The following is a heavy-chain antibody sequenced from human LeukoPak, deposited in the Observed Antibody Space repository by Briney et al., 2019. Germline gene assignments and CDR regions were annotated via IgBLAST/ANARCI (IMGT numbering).Heavy chain of an antibody. Sequence: GGSLRLSCVASGFTFSSYAMSWVRQAPGKGLEWVSGISGSGGSTYYADSVKGRFTISRDNSKNTLYLQMNSLRAEDTAVYYCARDLLVGVSFYYYYGMDVWGQGTTVTVSS. V-gene: IGHV3-23*01. CDR3: ARDLLVGVSFYYYYGMDV. J-gene: IGHJ6*02. CDR1: GFTFSSYA. CDR2: ISGSGGST. D-gene: IGHD1-26*01.